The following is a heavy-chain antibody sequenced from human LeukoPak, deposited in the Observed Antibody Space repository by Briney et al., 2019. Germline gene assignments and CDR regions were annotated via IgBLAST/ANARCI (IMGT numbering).Heavy chain of an antibody. J-gene: IGHJ4*02. V-gene: IGHV3-23*01. Sequence: PGGSLRLSCAASGFTFTNYAMTWVRQAPGKGREWVSGISEGVGNTYYADSVKGRFTISRDHSKNTLYLQMNSLRAEDTALYYCAKREEGTTGRFFDYWGQGTLVTVSS. CDR3: AKREEGTTGRFFDY. CDR2: ISEGVGNT. CDR1: GFTFTNYA. D-gene: IGHD4-17*01.